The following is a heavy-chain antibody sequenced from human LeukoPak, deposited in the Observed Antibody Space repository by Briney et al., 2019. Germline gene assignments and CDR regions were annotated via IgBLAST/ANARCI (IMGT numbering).Heavy chain of an antibody. Sequence: GASVKVSCKTSGYTFTNYFIHWVRQAPGQRLEWMGWINAGNGDTRYSQKFQDRVTITRDTSASTAYMELSNLRSEDTAVYFCARGTFGDLNFHYWGQGTLVTVSS. CDR3: ARGTFGDLNFHY. V-gene: IGHV1-3*01. J-gene: IGHJ4*02. D-gene: IGHD3-10*01. CDR2: INAGNGDT. CDR1: GYTFTNYF.